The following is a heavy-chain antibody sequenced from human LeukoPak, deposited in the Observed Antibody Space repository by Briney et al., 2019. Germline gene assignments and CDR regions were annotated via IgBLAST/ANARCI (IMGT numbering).Heavy chain of an antibody. Sequence: GASVKVSCKASGYTFTSYGISWVRQAPGQGLEWMGWISAYNGNTNYAQKLQGRVTMPTAPSTSTAYMELRSLRSDDTAVYYCARDFPYSYGYKGDFDYWGQGTLVTVSS. V-gene: IGHV1-18*04. D-gene: IGHD5-18*01. CDR2: ISAYNGNT. J-gene: IGHJ4*02. CDR3: ARDFPYSYGYKGDFDY. CDR1: GYTFTSYG.